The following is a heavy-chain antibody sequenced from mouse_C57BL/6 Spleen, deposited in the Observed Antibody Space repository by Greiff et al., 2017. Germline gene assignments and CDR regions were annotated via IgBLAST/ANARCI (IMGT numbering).Heavy chain of an antibody. CDR3: ARESDYGSSRFAY. J-gene: IGHJ3*01. CDR2: IYPGSGST. CDR1: GYTFTSYW. D-gene: IGHD1-1*01. V-gene: IGHV1-55*01. Sequence: LQQPGAELVKPGASVKMSCKASGYTFTSYWITWVKQRPGQGLEWIGDIYPGSGSTNYNEKFKSKATLTVDTSSSTAYMQLSSLTSEDSAVYYCARESDYGSSRFAYWGQGTLVTVSA.